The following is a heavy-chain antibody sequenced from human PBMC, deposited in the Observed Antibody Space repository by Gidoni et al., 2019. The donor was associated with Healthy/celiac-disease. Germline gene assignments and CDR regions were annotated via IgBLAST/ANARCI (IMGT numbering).Heavy chain of an antibody. D-gene: IGHD6-6*01. CDR3: ARDRPGSRSLGLDV. V-gene: IGHV4-34*01. J-gene: IGHJ6*04. Sequence: KRLEWIGEINHSGSTNYNPSLKSRVTISVDTSKNQFSLKLSSVTAADTAVYYCARDRPGSRSLGLDVWGKGTTVTVSS. CDR2: INHSGST.